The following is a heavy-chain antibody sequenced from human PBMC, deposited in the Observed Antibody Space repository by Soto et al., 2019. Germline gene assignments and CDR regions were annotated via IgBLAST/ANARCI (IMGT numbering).Heavy chain of an antibody. CDR3: ATQEVGGTYVYTFDP. J-gene: IGHJ5*02. CDR1: GGSITSSSYY. V-gene: IGHV4-39*01. CDR2: IYYSGST. D-gene: IGHD6-19*01. Sequence: QLHLRESGPGLVKPSETLSLTCTVSGGSITSSSYYWGWIRQPPGKGLEWIGSIYYSGSTDYNPSLKSRVTISVDTSKHQFSLKLSSVTAADTAVYYCATQEVGGTYVYTFDPWGQGTLVTVSS.